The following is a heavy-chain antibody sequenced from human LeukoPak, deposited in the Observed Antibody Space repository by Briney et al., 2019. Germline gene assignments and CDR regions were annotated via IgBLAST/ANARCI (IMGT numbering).Heavy chain of an antibody. V-gene: IGHV3-33*01. CDR2: IWYDGSNT. CDR3: AREGPQTGTSAFDI. Sequence: GGSLRLSCAASEFTFSSSFSSYGMHWVRQAPGKGLDWVAVIWYDGSNTYYADSVKGRLTVSRDNSKNTVYLQMNSLRAEDTAVYYCAREGPQTGTSAFDIWGQGTMVTVSS. CDR1: EFTFSSSFSSYG. J-gene: IGHJ3*02. D-gene: IGHD1-1*01.